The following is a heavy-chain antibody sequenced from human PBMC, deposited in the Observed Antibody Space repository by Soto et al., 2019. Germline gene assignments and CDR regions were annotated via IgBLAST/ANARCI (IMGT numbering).Heavy chain of an antibody. J-gene: IGHJ5*02. CDR2: IISNSAYI. CDR3: TRDASRDSSARGWFDP. Sequence: XGSLTLSCAAAGGTFRSFTMNWVRQAPGKGLDWVSTIISNSAYIYYTDALRGRFTISRDNAKNSLHLQMNSLRAEDTAVYYCTRDASRDSSARGWFDPWGPGTLVTVSS. CDR1: GGTFRSFT. D-gene: IGHD6-13*01. V-gene: IGHV3-21*01.